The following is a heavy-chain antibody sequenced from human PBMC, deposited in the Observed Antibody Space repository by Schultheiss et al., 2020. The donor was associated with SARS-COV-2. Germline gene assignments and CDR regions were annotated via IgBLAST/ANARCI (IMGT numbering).Heavy chain of an antibody. CDR2: INPSGGST. Sequence: ASVKVSCKASGYTFTSYGISWVRQAPGQGLEWMGIINPSGGSTSYAQKFQGRVTITADESTSTAYMELSSLRSEDTAVYYCARGGASRPMVATVYWGQGTLVTVSS. CDR3: ARGGASRPMVATVY. J-gene: IGHJ4*02. CDR1: GYTFTSYG. V-gene: IGHV1-46*01. D-gene: IGHD5-12*01.